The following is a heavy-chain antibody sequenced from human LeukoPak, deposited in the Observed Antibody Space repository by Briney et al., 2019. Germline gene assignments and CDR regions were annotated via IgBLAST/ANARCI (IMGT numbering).Heavy chain of an antibody. CDR3: AKGMKTYYDILTGYP. V-gene: IGHV3-30*18. D-gene: IGHD3-9*01. Sequence: PGGSLSLSCAASGFTFSSYGMHWVRQAPGKGLEWVAVISYDGSNKYYADSVKGRFTISRDNSKNTLYLQMNSLRAEDTAVYYCAKGMKTYYDILTGYPWGQGTLVTVSS. CDR2: ISYDGSNK. J-gene: IGHJ5*02. CDR1: GFTFSSYG.